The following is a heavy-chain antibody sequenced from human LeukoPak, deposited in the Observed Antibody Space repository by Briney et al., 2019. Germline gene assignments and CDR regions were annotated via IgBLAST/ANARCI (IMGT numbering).Heavy chain of an antibody. Sequence: GGSLRLSCAASGFGFNDYYTSWIRQAPGKGLEWISYISHSGHTIDYVDSVRGRFTISRDNTRRSLFLHMSVLRDEDTAVYYCAREAYGGNAGPYFDCWGRGTPVIVSS. J-gene: IGHJ4*01. CDR3: AREAYGGNAGPYFDC. CDR1: GFGFNDYY. V-gene: IGHV3-11*01. D-gene: IGHD4-23*01. CDR2: ISHSGHTI.